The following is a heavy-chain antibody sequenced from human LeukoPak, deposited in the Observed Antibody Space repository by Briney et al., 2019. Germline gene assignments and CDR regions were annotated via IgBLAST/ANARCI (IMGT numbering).Heavy chain of an antibody. D-gene: IGHD4-11*01. V-gene: IGHV3-33*06. J-gene: IGHJ4*02. CDR2: IWNDGSDK. CDR3: AKDAQRGFDYSNSLES. Sequence: PGRSLRLSCATSGFTFSHYGMHWVRQAPGKGLEWVAVIWNDGSDKYYGDSVKGRFTISRDNSKNTVYLQMNSLRVEDTAVYYRAKDAQRGFDYSNSLESWGQGALVTVSS. CDR1: GFTFSHYG.